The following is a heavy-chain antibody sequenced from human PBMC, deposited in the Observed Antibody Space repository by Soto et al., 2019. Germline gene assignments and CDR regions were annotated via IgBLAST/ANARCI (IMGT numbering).Heavy chain of an antibody. CDR3: ARVGSSSLYYYYGMDV. CDR2: IYYSGST. D-gene: IGHD6-6*01. J-gene: IGHJ6*02. Sequence: SETLSLTCSVSGDSISSSGYYWSWIRQRPGKGLEWIGNIYYSGSTNYNPSLKSRVTISVDTSKNQFSLKLSSVTAADTAVYYCARVGSSSLYYYYGMDVWGQGTTVTVSS. CDR1: GDSISSSGYY. V-gene: IGHV4-61*08.